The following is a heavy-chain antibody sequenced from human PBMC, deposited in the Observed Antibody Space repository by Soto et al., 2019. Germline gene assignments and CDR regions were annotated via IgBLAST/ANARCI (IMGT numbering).Heavy chain of an antibody. CDR3: AKEGEHSSGWANFDY. J-gene: IGHJ4*02. CDR1: GFTFSSYA. V-gene: IGHV3-23*01. D-gene: IGHD6-19*01. CDR2: ISGSGVST. Sequence: EVQLLESGGGLVQPGGSPRLSCAASGFTFSSYAMSWVRQAPGKGLEWVSAISGSGVSTYYVDSVKGRFTISRDNSKNTLYLQMNSLRAEDTAVYYCAKEGEHSSGWANFDYWGQGTLVTVSS.